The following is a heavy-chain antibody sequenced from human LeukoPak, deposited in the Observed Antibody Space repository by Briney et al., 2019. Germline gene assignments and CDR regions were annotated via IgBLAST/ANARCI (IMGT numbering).Heavy chain of an antibody. CDR2: ISGRGGST. CDR1: GFTFSSYA. V-gene: IGHV3-23*01. Sequence: GGTLSLSCAASGFTFSSYAMSWVRQAPGRGREWVSAISGRGGSTYYADSVKGLFTISRDNSKNTLYLQMNSLRAEDTAVYYCATYVRPAWMATYHDAFDIWGQGTMVTVSS. CDR3: ATYVRPAWMATYHDAFDI. D-gene: IGHD5-24*01. J-gene: IGHJ3*02.